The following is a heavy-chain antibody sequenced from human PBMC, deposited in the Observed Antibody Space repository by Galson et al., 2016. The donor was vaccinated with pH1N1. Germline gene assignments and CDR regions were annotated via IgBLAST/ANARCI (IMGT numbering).Heavy chain of an antibody. CDR1: GFTFSSYA. J-gene: IGHJ4*02. CDR2: ITGNGGGT. D-gene: IGHD4-11*01. V-gene: IGHV3-23*01. Sequence: SLRLSCAASGFTFSSYAMAWVRQAPGKGLECVSTITGNGGGTYYADSVKGRFTFSRDNSKNTLYLQMYSLRAEDTAVYYCAKAPTVTANGRTYFDYWGQGVRVIVSS. CDR3: AKAPTVTANGRTYFDY.